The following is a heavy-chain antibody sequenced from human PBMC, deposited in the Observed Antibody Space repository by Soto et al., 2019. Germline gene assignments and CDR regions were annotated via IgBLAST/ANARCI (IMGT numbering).Heavy chain of an antibody. V-gene: IGHV1-8*01. D-gene: IGHD2-2*01. J-gene: IGHJ6*03. CDR2: MNPNSGNT. CDR1: GYTLTELS. Sequence: GNSVKVSCKVSGYTLTELSMHWVRQAPGKGLEWMGWMNPNSGNTGYAQKFQGRVTMTRNTSISTAYMEVSRLTSEDTALYYCVTLRYRSTTSYFYYMDVWGKGTTVTVSS. CDR3: VTLRYRSTTSYFYYMDV.